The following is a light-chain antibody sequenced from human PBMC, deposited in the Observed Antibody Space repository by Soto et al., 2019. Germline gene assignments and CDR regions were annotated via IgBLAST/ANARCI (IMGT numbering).Light chain of an antibody. J-gene: IGKJ4*01. V-gene: IGKV1D-13*01. CDR3: QQYNKYHPT. Sequence: AIQLTHSPSSLSASVGDRVTITCRASQGISSALAWYQQKPGKAPKLLIYDASSLESGIPSRFSGSGSWTYFTLSISSLPTGDISTYYCQQYNKYHPTFGGGPKGEIK. CDR2: DAS. CDR1: QGISSA.